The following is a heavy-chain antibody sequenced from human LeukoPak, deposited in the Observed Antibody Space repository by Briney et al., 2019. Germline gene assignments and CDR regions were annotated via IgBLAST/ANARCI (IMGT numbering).Heavy chain of an antibody. V-gene: IGHV4-59*01. Sequence: SETLSLTCTVSGGSISSYYWSWIRQPPGKGLEWIGYIYYSGSTNYNPSLKSRVTISVDTSKNQFSLKLGSVTAADTAVYYCARASLVVVAATLTAEVPFDYWGQGTLVTVSS. CDR1: GGSISSYY. D-gene: IGHD2-15*01. CDR2: IYYSGST. CDR3: ARASLVVVAATLTAEVPFDY. J-gene: IGHJ4*02.